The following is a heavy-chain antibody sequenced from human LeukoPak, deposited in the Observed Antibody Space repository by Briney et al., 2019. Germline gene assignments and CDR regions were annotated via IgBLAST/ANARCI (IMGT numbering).Heavy chain of an antibody. J-gene: IGHJ6*03. D-gene: IGHD3-10*01. V-gene: IGHV4-34*01. CDR1: GGSFSGYY. CDR2: INHSGGT. Sequence: SETLSLTCAVYGGSFSGYYWSWLRQPPGKGLEWIGEINHSGGTNYNPSLKSRVTISVDTSKNQFSLKLSSVTAADTAVYYCARAGRIPRYYYYYMDVWGKGTTVTVSS. CDR3: ARAGRIPRYYYYYMDV.